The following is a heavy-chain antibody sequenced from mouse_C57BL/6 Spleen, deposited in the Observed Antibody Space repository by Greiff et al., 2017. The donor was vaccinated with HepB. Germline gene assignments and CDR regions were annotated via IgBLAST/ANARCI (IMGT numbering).Heavy chain of an antibody. J-gene: IGHJ4*01. CDR1: GYTFTSYW. Sequence: VKLQQPGAELVMPGASVKLSCKASGYTFTSYWMHWVKQRPGQGLEWIGEIDPSDSYTNYNQKFKGKSTLTVDKSSSTAYMQLSSLTSEDSAVYYCASYGNSYAMDYWGQGTSVTVSS. CDR3: ASYGNSYAMDY. CDR2: IDPSDSYT. D-gene: IGHD2-1*01. V-gene: IGHV1-69*01.